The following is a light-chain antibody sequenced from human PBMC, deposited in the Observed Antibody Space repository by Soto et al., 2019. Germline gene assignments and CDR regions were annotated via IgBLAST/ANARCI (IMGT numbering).Light chain of an antibody. CDR3: QQYETYSGT. V-gene: IGKV1-5*03. J-gene: IGKJ3*01. CDR1: QPINTG. CDR2: RAS. Sequence: DIQMTQSPSTLSASVGDRVTITCRASQPINTGLAWYQQKPGKAPKLLIYRASNLVSGVPSRFSGSGSGTEFTLTISSLQPDDFSIYYCQQYETYSGTFGPGTKVDI.